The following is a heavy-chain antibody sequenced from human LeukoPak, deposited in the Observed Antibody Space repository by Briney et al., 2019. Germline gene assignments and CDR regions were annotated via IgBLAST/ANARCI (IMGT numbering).Heavy chain of an antibody. Sequence: PSETLSLTYTVSGGSISSYYWSWIRQPAGKGLEWIGRIYTSGSTNYNPSLKSRVTMSVDTSKNQFSLKLSSVTAADTAVYYCARGGVLLWFGESRGDAFDIWGQGTMVTVSS. CDR2: IYTSGST. V-gene: IGHV4-4*07. J-gene: IGHJ3*02. D-gene: IGHD3-10*01. CDR3: ARGGVLLWFGESRGDAFDI. CDR1: GGSISSYY.